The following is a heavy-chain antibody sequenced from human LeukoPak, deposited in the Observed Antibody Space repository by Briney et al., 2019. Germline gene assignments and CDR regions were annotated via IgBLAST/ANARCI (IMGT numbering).Heavy chain of an antibody. CDR1: GGSISSYY. Sequence: PSETLSLTCTVSGGSISSYYWSWIRQPPGKGLEWIGYIDYSGSTNYNSSLKSRVTISVDTSKNQFSLKLTSVTAADTAVYYCARALTIDGRYFDYWGQGTLVTVSS. J-gene: IGHJ4*02. CDR3: ARALTIDGRYFDY. CDR2: IDYSGST. D-gene: IGHD4/OR15-4a*01. V-gene: IGHV4-59*01.